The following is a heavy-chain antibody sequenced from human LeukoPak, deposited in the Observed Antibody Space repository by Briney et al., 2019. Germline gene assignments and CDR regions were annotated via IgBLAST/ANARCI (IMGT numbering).Heavy chain of an antibody. D-gene: IGHD1-26*01. J-gene: IGHJ4*02. CDR2: ISSGSDYI. V-gene: IGHV3-21*01. CDR1: GFTFSNYD. CDR3: ASLVGAHFDY. Sequence: GGSLRLSCVASGFTFSNYDMSWVRQAPGRGLEWVSSISSGSDYIYYADSMKGRFTISRDNAKDSLYLQMNSLRAEDTAVYYCASLVGAHFDYWGQGTLVTVSS.